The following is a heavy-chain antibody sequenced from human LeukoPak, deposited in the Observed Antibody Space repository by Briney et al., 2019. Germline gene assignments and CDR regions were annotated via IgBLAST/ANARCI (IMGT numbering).Heavy chain of an antibody. CDR2: ISSNGGST. CDR3: AREGGSHRPVDY. Sequence: GGSLRLSCAASGFTFSSHDMNWVRQAPGKGLEYVSAISSNGGSTYYANSVKGRFTISRDNSKNTLYLQMGSLRAEDMAVYYCAREGGSHRPVDYWGQGTLVTVSS. V-gene: IGHV3-64*01. D-gene: IGHD1-26*01. CDR1: GFTFSSHD. J-gene: IGHJ4*02.